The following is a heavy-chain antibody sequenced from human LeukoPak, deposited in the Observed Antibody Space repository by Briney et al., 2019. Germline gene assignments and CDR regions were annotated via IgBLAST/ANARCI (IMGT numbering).Heavy chain of an antibody. V-gene: IGHV4-59*01. J-gene: IGHJ3*02. Sequence: SETLSLTCTVSGGSLSSYYWSWIRQPPGKGLEWIGYIYYSGSTNYNPSLKSRVTISVDTSKNQFSLKLSSVTAADTAVYYCARRYYDSSGSHPVDAFDIWGQGTMVTVSS. D-gene: IGHD3-22*01. CDR2: IYYSGST. CDR3: ARRYYDSSGSHPVDAFDI. CDR1: GGSLSSYY.